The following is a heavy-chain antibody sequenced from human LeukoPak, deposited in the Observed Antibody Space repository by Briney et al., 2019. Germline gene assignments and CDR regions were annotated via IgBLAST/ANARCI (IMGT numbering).Heavy chain of an antibody. V-gene: IGHV3-48*03. CDR3: ARDRGYALVEEAFDI. Sequence: GGSLRLSCAASGFTFSSYEMNWVRQAPGKGLEWVSYISSSGSTIYYADSVKGRFTISRDNAKNSLYLQMNSLRAEDTAVYYCARDRGYALVEEAFDIWGQGTMVTVSS. D-gene: IGHD2-8*02. CDR2: ISSSGSTI. J-gene: IGHJ3*02. CDR1: GFTFSSYE.